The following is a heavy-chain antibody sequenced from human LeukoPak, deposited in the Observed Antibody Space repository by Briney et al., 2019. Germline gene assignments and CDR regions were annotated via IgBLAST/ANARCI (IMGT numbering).Heavy chain of an antibody. Sequence: ASVRVSCKVSGYTLTELTMHWVRQAPGKGLEWMGGFYPEDGETNYAQKFEGTVTMTKATSTDTAYMELSSLRSKDTAVYYCVTVPPNVLGQYSSSWTFDYWGQGTLVTVSS. J-gene: IGHJ4*02. D-gene: IGHD6-13*01. CDR1: GYTLTELT. V-gene: IGHV1-24*01. CDR2: FYPEDGET. CDR3: VTVPPNVLGQYSSSWTFDY.